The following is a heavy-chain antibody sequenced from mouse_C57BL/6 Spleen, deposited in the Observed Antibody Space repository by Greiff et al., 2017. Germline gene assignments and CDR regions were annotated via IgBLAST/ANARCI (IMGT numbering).Heavy chain of an antibody. CDR1: GYSITSGYY. CDR2: ISYDGSN. D-gene: IGHD1-1*01. J-gene: IGHJ3*01. Sequence: EVKLMESGPGLVKPSQSLSLTCSVTGYSITSGYYWNWIRQFPGNKLEWMGYISYDGSNNYNPSLKNRISITRDTSKNQFFLKLNSVTTEDTATYYCARDYYGSGAWFAYWGQGTLVTVSA. CDR3: ARDYYGSGAWFAY. V-gene: IGHV3-6*01.